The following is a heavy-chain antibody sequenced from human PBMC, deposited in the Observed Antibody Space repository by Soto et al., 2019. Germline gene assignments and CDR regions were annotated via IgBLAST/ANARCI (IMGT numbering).Heavy chain of an antibody. V-gene: IGHV1-58*01. Sequence: SVKVSCKASGYTFTSNAVHWVRQARGQRLEWIGWIVVGSGNTNYAQKFQERVTITRDMSTSTAYMELSSLRSEDTAVYYCAADTGEGFDYWGQGTLVTVSS. CDR1: GYTFTSNA. CDR3: AADTGEGFDY. J-gene: IGHJ4*02. CDR2: IVVGSGNT. D-gene: IGHD7-27*01.